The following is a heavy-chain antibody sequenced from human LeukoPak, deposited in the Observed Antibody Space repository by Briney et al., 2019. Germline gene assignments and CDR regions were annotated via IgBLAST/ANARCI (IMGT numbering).Heavy chain of an antibody. J-gene: IGHJ4*02. CDR2: VFFTEGT. D-gene: IGHD2-8*01. V-gene: IGHV4-59*11. Sequence: PSGTLPLTCSVSGGSIRNHHWTWIRQSPGKGLEWIGHVFFTEGTNYSPSLRGRITISADRSKNQIYLKLGSVTAADTAVYYCARELYHFDRWGQGALVTVSS. CDR3: ARELYHFDR. CDR1: GGSIRNHH.